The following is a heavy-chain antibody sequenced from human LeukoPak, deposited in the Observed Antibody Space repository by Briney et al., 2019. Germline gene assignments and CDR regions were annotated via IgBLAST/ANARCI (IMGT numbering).Heavy chain of an antibody. J-gene: IGHJ5*02. D-gene: IGHD3-10*01. Sequence: ASVKVSCKAPGYTFTGYYIHWVRQAPGQGLEWMGRINPNSGDTNYAQKFQGRVTMTRDTSISTAYMELSNLSSDDTAVYYCARDPYVSGSYGWLDPWGQGTLVTVSS. V-gene: IGHV1-2*06. CDR2: INPNSGDT. CDR3: ARDPYVSGSYGWLDP. CDR1: GYTFTGYY.